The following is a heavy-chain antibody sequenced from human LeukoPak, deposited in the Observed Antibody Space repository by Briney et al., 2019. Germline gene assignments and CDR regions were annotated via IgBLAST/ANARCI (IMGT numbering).Heavy chain of an antibody. V-gene: IGHV4-39*01. CDR1: GGSISSSSYY. CDR2: IYYSGST. CDR3: GVVTLYYYYMDV. J-gene: IGHJ6*03. Sequence: PSETLSLTCTVSGGSISSSSYYWGWIRQPPGKGLEWIGSIYYSGSTYYNPSLKSRVTISVDTSKNQFSLTLSSVTAADTAVYYCGVVTLYYYYMDVWGKGTTVTVSS. D-gene: IGHD3-3*01.